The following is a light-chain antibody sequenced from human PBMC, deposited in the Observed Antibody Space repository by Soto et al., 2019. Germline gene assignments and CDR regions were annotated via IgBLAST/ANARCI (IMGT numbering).Light chain of an antibody. CDR1: TSEVGGYYH. J-gene: IGLJ1*01. V-gene: IGLV2-14*01. CDR2: DVS. Sequence: QFVLTQPASVSGSPGQSLTISRPGNTSEVGGYYHVSRYPPHPGQAPQITIYDVSNPPPRGSTPLPGLTSGNTASLTIAGLQAEDEADYYCNSYTTSNTRQIVFGTGTKVTVL. CDR3: NSYTTSNTRQIV.